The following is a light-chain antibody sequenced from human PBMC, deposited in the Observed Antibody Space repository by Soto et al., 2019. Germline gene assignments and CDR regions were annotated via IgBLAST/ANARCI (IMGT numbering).Light chain of an antibody. CDR3: QQYNELPLT. J-gene: IGKJ4*01. CDR2: HAS. Sequence: EIVMTQSPATLSVSPGERATLSCRASQSVSNNLAWYQQKPGQAPRLLIYHASTGATGIPARFSGSGSGTELTLNISSVQSEDFAVYYCQQYNELPLTFGGGTKVEIK. V-gene: IGKV3-15*01. CDR1: QSVSNN.